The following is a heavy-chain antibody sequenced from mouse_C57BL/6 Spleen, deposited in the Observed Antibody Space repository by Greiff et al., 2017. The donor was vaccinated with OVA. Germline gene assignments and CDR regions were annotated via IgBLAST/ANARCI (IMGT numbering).Heavy chain of an antibody. CDR2: IDPETGGT. D-gene: IGHD1-1*01. J-gene: IGHJ4*01. CDR3: TSRPTVVAEGAMDY. Sequence: VQLQQSGAELVRPGASVTLSCKASGYTFTDYEMHWVKQTPGQGLEWIGDIDPETGGTAYNQKFKGKAKLTAEKSSSTAYMELRRLTSEDSAVYYCTSRPTVVAEGAMDYWGQGTSVTVSS. CDR1: GYTFTDYE. V-gene: IGHV1-15*01.